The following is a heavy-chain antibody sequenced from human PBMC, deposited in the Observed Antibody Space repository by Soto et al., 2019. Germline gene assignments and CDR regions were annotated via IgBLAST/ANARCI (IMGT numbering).Heavy chain of an antibody. CDR2: ISSSSSTI. V-gene: IGHV3-48*01. D-gene: IGHD2-2*01. J-gene: IGHJ5*02. Sequence: GGSLRLSCAASGFTFSSYSMNWVRQAPGKGLEWVSYISSSSSTIYYADSVKGRFTISRDNAKNSLYLQMNSLRAEDTAVYYWARDPIVVVPAATRHNWFDPWGQGTLVTVSS. CDR1: GFTFSSYS. CDR3: ARDPIVVVPAATRHNWFDP.